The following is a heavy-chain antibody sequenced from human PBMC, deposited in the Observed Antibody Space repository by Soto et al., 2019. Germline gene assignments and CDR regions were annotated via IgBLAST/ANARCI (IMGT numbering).Heavy chain of an antibody. CDR3: AKSLLEQYFFDY. Sequence: QVQLQESGPGLVKPSQTLSLTCTVSGGSISRGGYYWSCIRQHPGNGLEWIGYIYYSGSTYYNPSLKRRVTISVDTSKNQFSVKLSSVTAADTAVYFCAKSLLEQYFFDYWGQGTLVTVSS. J-gene: IGHJ4*02. CDR2: IYYSGST. CDR1: GGSISRGGYY. D-gene: IGHD6-19*01. V-gene: IGHV4-31*03.